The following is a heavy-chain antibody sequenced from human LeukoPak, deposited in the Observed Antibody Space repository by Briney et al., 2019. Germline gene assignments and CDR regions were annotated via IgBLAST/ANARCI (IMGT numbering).Heavy chain of an antibody. V-gene: IGHV3-72*01. D-gene: IGHD4/OR15-4a*01. CDR3: ARSMYGEGRRIIDFDY. CDR1: GFTFSDHY. CDR2: TRNKVNSYTT. Sequence: PGGSLRLSCAASGFTFSDHYIDWVRQAPGRGLEWVARTRNKVNSYTTAYAASVTGRFTVSRDDSSNSVYLQMNSLKIEDTAVYYCARSMYGEGRRIIDFDYWGQGSLLTVSS. J-gene: IGHJ4*02.